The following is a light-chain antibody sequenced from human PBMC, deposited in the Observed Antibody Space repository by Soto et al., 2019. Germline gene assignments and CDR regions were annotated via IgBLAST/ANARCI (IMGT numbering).Light chain of an antibody. CDR2: EVS. CDR3: SSYISSSTFVV. Sequence: QSVLTQPASVSGSPGQSTTISCTGTSRDVGGYNYVSWHQQHPGKAPKVIITEVSNRPSGVSNRFSGSKSGNTASLTISGLQAEDEADYYCSSYISSSTFVVFGGGTKVTVL. J-gene: IGLJ2*01. CDR1: SRDVGGYNY. V-gene: IGLV2-14*01.